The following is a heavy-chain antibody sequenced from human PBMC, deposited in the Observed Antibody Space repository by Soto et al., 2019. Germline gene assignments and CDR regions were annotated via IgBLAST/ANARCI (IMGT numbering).Heavy chain of an antibody. CDR3: ARDLTAHYDFLAARYYYGMDV. D-gene: IGHD3-16*01. Sequence: GPLRLSCAASVFTFSSYWMHWVRQGPGKGLVWVSRINSDGSSTSYADSVKGRFTISRDNAKNTLYLQMNSLRAEDTAVYYCARDLTAHYDFLAARYYYGMDVWGQGTTVTVSS. CDR1: VFTFSSYW. V-gene: IGHV3-74*01. CDR2: INSDGSST. J-gene: IGHJ6*02.